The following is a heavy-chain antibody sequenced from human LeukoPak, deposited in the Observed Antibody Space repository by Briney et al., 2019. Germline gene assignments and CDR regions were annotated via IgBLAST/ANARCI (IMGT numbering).Heavy chain of an antibody. J-gene: IGHJ5*02. V-gene: IGHV1-46*01. CDR3: ARDKVGATNCFDP. CDR1: GYTFTGYY. D-gene: IGHD1-26*01. CDR2: INPSGGST. Sequence: ASVKVSCKASGYTFTGYYMHWVRQAPGQGLEWMGIINPSGGSTTYAQKFQGRVTMTRDMSTSTVYMELSSLRSEDTAVYYCARDKVGATNCFDPWGQGTLVTVSS.